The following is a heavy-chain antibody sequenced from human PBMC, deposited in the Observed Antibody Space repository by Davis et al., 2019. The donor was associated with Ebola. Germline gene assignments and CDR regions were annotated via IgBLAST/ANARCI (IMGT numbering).Heavy chain of an antibody. CDR2: IRKANSYAK. J-gene: IGHJ4*02. CDR3: TKGGGAGGREDDY. D-gene: IGHD3-16*01. CDR1: GFTFSGSA. V-gene: IGHV3-73*01. Sequence: GESLKISCAASGFTFSGSAMHWVRQASGQGLEWVGRIRKANSYAKAYAASVKGRFTISRDDSKNTAYLQMNSLKTEDTAVYYCTKGGGAGGREDDYWGQGTLVTVSS.